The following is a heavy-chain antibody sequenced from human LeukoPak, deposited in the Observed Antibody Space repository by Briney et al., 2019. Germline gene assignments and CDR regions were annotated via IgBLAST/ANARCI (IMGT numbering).Heavy chain of an antibody. V-gene: IGHV3-48*03. CDR3: ARDNYDSSGYYFD. Sequence: PGGSLRLSCAASGFTFSSYEMNWVRQAPGKGLEWVSYISSSGSNTYYADSVKGRFTISRDNAKNSLYLQMNSLRAEDTAVYYCARDNYDSSGYYFDWGQGTLVTVSS. CDR1: GFTFSSYE. J-gene: IGHJ4*02. D-gene: IGHD3-22*01. CDR2: ISSSGSNT.